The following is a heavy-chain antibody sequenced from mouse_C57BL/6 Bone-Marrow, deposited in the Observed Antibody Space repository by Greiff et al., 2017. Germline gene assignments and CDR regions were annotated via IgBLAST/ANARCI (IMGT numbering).Heavy chain of an antibody. J-gene: IGHJ2*01. CDR2: IYPGSGST. CDR1: GYTFTSYW. V-gene: IGHV1-55*01. D-gene: IGHD2-3*01. CDR3: ARGWGYYVRYFDY. Sequence: QVQLKQPGAELVKPGASVKMSCKASGYTFTSYWITWVKQRPGQGLEWIGDIYPGSGSTNYNEKFKSKATLTVDTSSSTAYMQLRSLTSEDSAVYYCARGWGYYVRYFDYWGQGTTLTVSS.